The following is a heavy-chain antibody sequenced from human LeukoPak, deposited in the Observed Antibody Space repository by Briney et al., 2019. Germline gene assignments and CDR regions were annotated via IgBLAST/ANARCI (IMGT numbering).Heavy chain of an antibody. D-gene: IGHD3/OR15-3a*01. CDR1: GGSMNSHY. J-gene: IGHJ4*02. V-gene: IGHV4-59*11. Sequence: SETLSLTCSVSGGSMNSHYWSWIRQPPGKGLEWIAYIHYSGTSNSNPSLRSRVTISVDTSKNQFFLMLSSVTAADTAVYYCARYLPRRTGTNYPGFDYWGQGSLVTVSS. CDR3: ARYLPRRTGTNYPGFDY. CDR2: IHYSGTS.